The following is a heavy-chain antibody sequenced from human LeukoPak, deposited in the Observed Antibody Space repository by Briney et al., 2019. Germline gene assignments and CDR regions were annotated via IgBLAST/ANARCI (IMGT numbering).Heavy chain of an antibody. CDR2: IDTAGDT. D-gene: IGHD3-22*01. CDR1: GFTLSSYD. Sequence: PGGSLRLSCAASGFTLSSYDMHWVRQATGKGLEWVSTIDTAGDTYYQRSVKGRVTISRENAKNSMFLQMNSLRVGDTAVYYSARVDNSAYSNWGQGTLGTVSS. J-gene: IGHJ4*02. V-gene: IGHV3-13*04. CDR3: ARVDNSAYSN.